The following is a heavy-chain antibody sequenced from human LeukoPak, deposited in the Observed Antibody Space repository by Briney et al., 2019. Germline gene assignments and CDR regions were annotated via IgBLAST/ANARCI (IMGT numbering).Heavy chain of an antibody. Sequence: SQTLSLTCTVSGGSISSGSYCWGWLRQSAGTGREWIGRVYSSGSTNDNPSLKTPVTISVDTSKNQFSLKLSSATAADTRVYYCARGDYDSSGQFDYWGQGTPVTVSS. J-gene: IGHJ4*02. CDR2: VYSSGST. CDR1: GGSISSGSYC. CDR3: ARGDYDSSGQFDY. V-gene: IGHV4-61*02. D-gene: IGHD3-22*01.